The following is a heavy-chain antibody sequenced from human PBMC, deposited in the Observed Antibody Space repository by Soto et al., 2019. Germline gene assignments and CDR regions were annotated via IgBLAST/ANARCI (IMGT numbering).Heavy chain of an antibody. CDR3: ARDPFYYDSSGGFDI. D-gene: IGHD3-22*01. Sequence: AAVRVSCKASGYTFTSYGISWVRQAPGQGLEWMGWISAYNGNTNYAQKLQGRVTMTTDTSTSTAYMELRSLRSDDTAVYYCARDPFYYDSSGGFDIWGQGTMVTVSS. V-gene: IGHV1-18*01. CDR1: GYTFTSYG. CDR2: ISAYNGNT. J-gene: IGHJ3*02.